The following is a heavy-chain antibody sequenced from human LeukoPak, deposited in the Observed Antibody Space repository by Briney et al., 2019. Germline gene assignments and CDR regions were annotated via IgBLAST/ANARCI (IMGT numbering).Heavy chain of an antibody. CDR2: INPNSGGT. Sequence: ASVKVPCKASGYTFTGYYMHWVRQAPGQGLEWMGWINPNSGGTNYAQKFQGRVTMTRDTSISTAYMELSRLRSDDTAVYYCAREMEYSSSWYVDYWGQGTLVTVSS. D-gene: IGHD6-13*01. CDR1: GYTFTGYY. J-gene: IGHJ4*02. V-gene: IGHV1-2*02. CDR3: AREMEYSSSWYVDY.